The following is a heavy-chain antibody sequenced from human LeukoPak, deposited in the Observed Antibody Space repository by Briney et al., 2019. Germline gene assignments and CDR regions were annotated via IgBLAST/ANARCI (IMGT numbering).Heavy chain of an antibody. V-gene: IGHV5-51*01. CDR1: GYGFTSNW. CDR3: ARPGIAVAMGGYDAFDI. CDR2: IYPGDSDT. D-gene: IGHD6-19*01. Sequence: GGSLKISCKGSGYGFTSNWIAWVRQMPGKGLEWMGIIYPGDSDTRYSPSFQGQVTISADKSISAANLQWSSLKASDTAMYYCARPGIAVAMGGYDAFDIWGQGTMVTVSS. J-gene: IGHJ3*02.